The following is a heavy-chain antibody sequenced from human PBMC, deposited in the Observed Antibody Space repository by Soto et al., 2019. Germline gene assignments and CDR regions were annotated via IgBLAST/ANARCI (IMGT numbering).Heavy chain of an antibody. J-gene: IGHJ4*02. CDR1: GGSISSGGYY. V-gene: IGHV4-31*03. D-gene: IGHD5-12*01. CDR3: AGGSTAVVEMATISGFDY. Sequence: PSETLSLTCTVSGGSISSGGYYWSWIRQHPGKGLEWIGYIYYSGSTYYNPSLKSRVTISVGTSKNQFSLKLSSVTAADTAVYYCAGGSTAVVEMATISGFDYWGQGTLVTVSS. CDR2: IYYSGST.